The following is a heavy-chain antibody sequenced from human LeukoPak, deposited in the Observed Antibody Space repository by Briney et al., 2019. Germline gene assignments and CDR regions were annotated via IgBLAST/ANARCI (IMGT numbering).Heavy chain of an antibody. CDR3: ARASNRNSINFDY. V-gene: IGHV3-74*01. CDR2: INGDGSTS. J-gene: IGHJ4*02. CDR1: GFTFSSYW. Sequence: GGSLRLSCAASGFTFSSYWMPWVRHAPGEGLVWVSRINGDGSTSNYADSVKGRFTISRDNAKNTLYLQMNSLRAEDTAVYYCARASNRNSINFDYWGQGTLVTVSS. D-gene: IGHD1-1*01.